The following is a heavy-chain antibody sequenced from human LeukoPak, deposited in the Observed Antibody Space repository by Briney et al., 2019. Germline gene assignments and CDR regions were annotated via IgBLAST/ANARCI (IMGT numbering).Heavy chain of an antibody. CDR1: GFTVSSNY. CDR3: SRGLLASGDY. D-gene: IGHD3-3*02. Sequence: GGSMRLSCAASGFTVSSNYMSWVRQAPGRGLEWVSIIYSGGNTYYADSVKGRFTISRDNSKNTLYVQMNRLRAEDTAVYYCSRGLLASGDYWGQGTLVTVSS. J-gene: IGHJ4*02. V-gene: IGHV3-53*01. CDR2: IYSGGNT.